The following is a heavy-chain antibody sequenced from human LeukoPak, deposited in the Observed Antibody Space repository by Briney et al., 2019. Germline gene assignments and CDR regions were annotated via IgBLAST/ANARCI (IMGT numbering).Heavy chain of an antibody. CDR3: ARPRGRYYDSIDY. V-gene: IGHV5-51*01. D-gene: IGHD3-22*01. J-gene: IGHJ4*02. Sequence: GESLKISCKASGYSFTSYWIGWVRQLPGKGLEWMGIIYPGDSDTRYSPSFQGQVTISADKSISTAYLQWSSLKASDTAMYYCARPRGRYYDSIDYWGQGTLVTVSS. CDR1: GYSFTSYW. CDR2: IYPGDSDT.